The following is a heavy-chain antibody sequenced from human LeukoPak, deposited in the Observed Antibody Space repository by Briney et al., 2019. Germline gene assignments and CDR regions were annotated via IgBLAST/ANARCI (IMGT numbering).Heavy chain of an antibody. CDR1: GGSFSGYY. D-gene: IGHD5-12*01. CDR3: ARAGGYSGYDFERPYWYFDL. CDR2: INHSGST. Sequence: SETLSLTCAVYGGSFSGYYWSWIRQPPGKGLEWIGEINHSGSTNYNPSLKSRVTISVDTSKNQFSLKLSSVTAADTAVYYCARAGGYSGYDFERPYWYFDLWGRGTLVTVSS. V-gene: IGHV4-34*01. J-gene: IGHJ2*01.